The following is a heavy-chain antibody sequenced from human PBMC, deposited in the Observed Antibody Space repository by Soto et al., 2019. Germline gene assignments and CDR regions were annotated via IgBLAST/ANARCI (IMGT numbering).Heavy chain of an antibody. Sequence: VSLRLSCAASGFTFSSYSMNWVRQAPGKGLEWVSSISSSSSYIYYADSVKGRFTISRDNAKNSLYLQMSSLRAEDTAVYYCARAPFWAPYCSGGSCYGAFDIWGQGTMVTV. V-gene: IGHV3-21*01. D-gene: IGHD2-15*01. J-gene: IGHJ3*02. CDR1: GFTFSSYS. CDR2: ISSSSSYI. CDR3: ARAPFWAPYCSGGSCYGAFDI.